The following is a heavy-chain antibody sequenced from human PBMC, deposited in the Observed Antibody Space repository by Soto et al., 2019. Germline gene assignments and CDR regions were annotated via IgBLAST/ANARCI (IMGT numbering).Heavy chain of an antibody. CDR2: ISYDGSNK. Sequence: QVQLVESGGGVVQPGRSLRLSCAASEFPFSNYGMHWVRQAPGKGLEWVAHISYDGSNKHYADSVKGRFTISRDNSKNMLFLPMSSLRTGDKGVFYCAGGQYYFDYCGQGTRVSVSS. J-gene: IGHJ4*02. V-gene: IGHV3-30*03. CDR1: EFPFSNYG. D-gene: IGHD2-15*01. CDR3: AGGQYYFDY.